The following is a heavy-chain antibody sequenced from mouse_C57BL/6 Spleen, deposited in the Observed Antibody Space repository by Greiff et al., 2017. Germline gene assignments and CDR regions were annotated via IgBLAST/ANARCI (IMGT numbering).Heavy chain of an antibody. D-gene: IGHD2-4*01. CDR2: IDPANGNT. V-gene: IGHV14-3*01. CDR3: ARKREDYYDYDDGYAMDY. CDR1: GFNIKNTY. J-gene: IGHJ4*01. Sequence: VQLQQSVAELVRPGASVKLSCTASGFNIKNTYMHWVKQRPEQGLEWIGRIDPANGNTKYAPKFQGKATITADTSSNTAYLQLSSLTSEDTAIYYCARKREDYYDYDDGYAMDYWGQGTSVTVSS.